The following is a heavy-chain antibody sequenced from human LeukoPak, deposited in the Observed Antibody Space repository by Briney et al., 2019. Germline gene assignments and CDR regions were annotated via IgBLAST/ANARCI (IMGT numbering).Heavy chain of an antibody. Sequence: GGSLRLSCGASGFTFNSYAVSWVRQAPGKGLEWVSAISGNGGGTYYADSVKGRFTISRDNSKNTVYLQMNSLSTEDTAVYYCAKTTTGYSSGRYPGWPVDCWGQGTLVTVSS. CDR1: GFTFNSYA. CDR2: ISGNGGGT. D-gene: IGHD6-13*01. J-gene: IGHJ4*02. V-gene: IGHV3-23*01. CDR3: AKTTTGYSSGRYPGWPVDC.